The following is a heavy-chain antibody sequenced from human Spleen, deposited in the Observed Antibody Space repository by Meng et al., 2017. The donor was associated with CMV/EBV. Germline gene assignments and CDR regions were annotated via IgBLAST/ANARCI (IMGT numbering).Heavy chain of an antibody. Sequence: SVKVSCKASGGTFSSYTISWVRQAPGQGLEWMGRIIPILGIANYAQKFQGRVTITADKSTSTAYMELSSLRSEDTAVYYCARDADWGRAAAATPLRYWGQGTLVTVSS. D-gene: IGHD6-13*01. V-gene: IGHV1-69*04. J-gene: IGHJ4*02. CDR2: IIPILGIA. CDR3: ARDADWGRAAAATPLRY. CDR1: GGTFSSYT.